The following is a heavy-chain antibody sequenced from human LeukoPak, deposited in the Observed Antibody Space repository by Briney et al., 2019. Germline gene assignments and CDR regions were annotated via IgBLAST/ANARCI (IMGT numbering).Heavy chain of an antibody. D-gene: IGHD5-12*01. CDR3: AKGGYDYVEIAYFDY. V-gene: IGHV3-23*01. CDR2: IIGSSGST. CDR1: GFTFSNYA. J-gene: IGHJ4*02. Sequence: GGSLRLSCAASGFTFSNYAMSWVRQAPGKGLEWVSVIIGSSGSTFYADSVKGRFTIFRDNSKNTLYLQMNSLRAEDTAVYYCAKGGYDYVEIAYFDYWGRGTLVTVSS.